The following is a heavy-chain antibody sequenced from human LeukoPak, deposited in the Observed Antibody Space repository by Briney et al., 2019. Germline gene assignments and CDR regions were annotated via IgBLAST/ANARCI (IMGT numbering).Heavy chain of an antibody. V-gene: IGHV3-48*03. J-gene: IGHJ4*02. CDR3: ARGSGFVFDY. CDR2: ISTSGDSM. Sequence: PGGPLRLSCVASGFTFSSYEVNWVRQAPGKGQEWVSYISTSGDSMYYADSVKGRFTISRDNVKNSLFLQMNSLRAEDTAVYYCARGSGFVFDYWGQGTLVTVSA. D-gene: IGHD1-26*01. CDR1: GFTFSSYE.